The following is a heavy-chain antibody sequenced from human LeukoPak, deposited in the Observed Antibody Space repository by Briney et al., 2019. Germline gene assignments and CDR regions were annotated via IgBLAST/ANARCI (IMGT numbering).Heavy chain of an antibody. J-gene: IGHJ4*02. CDR3: AREIFDSYGYQDLDY. CDR2: ISSGSYI. Sequence: GGSLRLSCAASGFTFSSYSMNWVRQAPGKGLEWVSCISSGSYIYYADSVKGRFTISRDNAKNSLFLQMNSLRAEDTSVYYCAREIFDSYGYQDLDYWGQGTLVTVSS. V-gene: IGHV3-21*01. CDR1: GFTFSSYS. D-gene: IGHD5-18*01.